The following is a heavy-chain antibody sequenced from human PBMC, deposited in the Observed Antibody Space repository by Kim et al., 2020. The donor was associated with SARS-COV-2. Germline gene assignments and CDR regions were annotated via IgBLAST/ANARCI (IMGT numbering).Heavy chain of an antibody. CDR2: IYYSGST. V-gene: IGHV4-31*03. CDR3: ARESVGDYVRFDP. D-gene: IGHD4-17*01. Sequence: SETLSLTCTVSGGSISSGGYYWSWIRQHPGKGLEWIGYIYYSGSTYYNPSLKSRVTISVDTSKNQFSLKLSSVTAADTAVYYCARESVGDYVRFDPWGQGTLVTVSS. J-gene: IGHJ5*02. CDR1: GGSISSGGYY.